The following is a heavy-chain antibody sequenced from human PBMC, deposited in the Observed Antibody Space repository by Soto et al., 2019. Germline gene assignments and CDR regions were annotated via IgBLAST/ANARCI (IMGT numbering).Heavy chain of an antibody. CDR3: AKDTVVVAATPAFDI. D-gene: IGHD2-15*01. J-gene: IGHJ3*02. Sequence: GGSLRLSCAASGFTFDDYAMHWVRQAPGKGLEWVSGISWNSGSIGYADSVKGRFTISRDNAKNSLYLQMNSLRAEDTALYCCAKDTVVVAATPAFDIWGQGTMVTVSS. CDR2: ISWNSGSI. CDR1: GFTFDDYA. V-gene: IGHV3-9*01.